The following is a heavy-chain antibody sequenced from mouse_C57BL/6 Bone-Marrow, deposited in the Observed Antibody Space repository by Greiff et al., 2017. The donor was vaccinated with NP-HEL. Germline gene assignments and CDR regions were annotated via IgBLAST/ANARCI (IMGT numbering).Heavy chain of an antibody. Sequence: QVQLQQSGPGLVQPSQSLSITCTVSGFSLTSYGVHWVRQSPGKGLEWLGVIWSGGSTAYNAAFISRLSISKDNSKSQVFFKMNSLQADDTAIYYCARKGDDYGIYYYAMDDWGQGTSVTVSS. CDR2: IWSGGST. CDR3: ARKGDDYGIYYYAMDD. D-gene: IGHD2-1*01. CDR1: GFSLTSYG. J-gene: IGHJ4*01. V-gene: IGHV2-2*01.